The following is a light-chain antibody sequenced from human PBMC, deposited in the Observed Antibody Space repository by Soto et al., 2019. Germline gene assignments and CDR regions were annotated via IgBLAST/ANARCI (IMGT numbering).Light chain of an antibody. J-gene: IGKJ5*01. Sequence: DIPVTQSPSFVSASVGDRVTITCRASQDISSYLAWYQQKPGKAPNLLIHSASVLESGVPSRFSGSGSGTHFTLTINNLQPEDFATYYCQHLNSWPPITFGQGTRLDIK. CDR2: SAS. CDR1: QDISSY. V-gene: IGKV1-9*01. CDR3: QHLNSWPPIT.